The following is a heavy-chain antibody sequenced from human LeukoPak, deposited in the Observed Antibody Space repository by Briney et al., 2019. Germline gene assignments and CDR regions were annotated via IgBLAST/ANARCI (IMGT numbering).Heavy chain of an antibody. CDR3: ARASVSAFDI. CDR2: IYYSGST. CDR1: GGSISSYY. Sequence: PSETLSLTCTVSGGSISSYYWSWIRQPPGKGLEWIGYIYYSGSTNYNPSLKSRVTISVDTSKNQFSLKLSSVTAADTAVCYCARASVSAFDIWGQGTMVTVSS. J-gene: IGHJ3*02. V-gene: IGHV4-59*01. D-gene: IGHD1-14*01.